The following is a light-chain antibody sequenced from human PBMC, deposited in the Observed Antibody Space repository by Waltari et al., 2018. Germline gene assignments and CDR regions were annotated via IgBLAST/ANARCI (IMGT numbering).Light chain of an antibody. Sequence: QSVLTQPPSAPGTPGQRVTISCSGSSPNIGRNSVTWYQQFPGTAPKLLIYTNIQRPSGVPDRFSGSKSGTSASLAISGLRSEDEADYYCAAWDDSLTGLWVFGGGTKLTVL. CDR1: SPNIGRNS. CDR3: AAWDDSLTGLWV. V-gene: IGLV1-44*01. J-gene: IGLJ3*02. CDR2: TNI.